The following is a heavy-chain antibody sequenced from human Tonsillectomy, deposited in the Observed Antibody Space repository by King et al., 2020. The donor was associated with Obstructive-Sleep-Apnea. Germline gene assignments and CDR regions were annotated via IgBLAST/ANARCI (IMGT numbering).Heavy chain of an antibody. D-gene: IGHD5-12*01. J-gene: IGHJ4*02. V-gene: IGHV5-51*01. CDR3: ARGYDRNYFDY. Sequence: VQLVESGAEVKESGESLKISCKGSGYSFATYWIGWVRQMPGKGLEWRGIIYPGYSDTRYSPSFQVQVTISADKAFSTAYLQWSSLQASDTAMYYCARGYDRNYFDYWGQGTLVTVSS. CDR1: GYSFATYW. CDR2: IYPGYSDT.